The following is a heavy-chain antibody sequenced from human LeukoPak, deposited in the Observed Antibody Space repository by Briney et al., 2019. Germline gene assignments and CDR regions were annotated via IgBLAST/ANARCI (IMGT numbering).Heavy chain of an antibody. J-gene: IGHJ3*02. V-gene: IGHV1-46*01. D-gene: IGHD2-8*01. CDR2: INPSGGST. Sequence: ASVKVSCKASGHTFTSSYIHWVRQAPGQGLEWMGIINPSGGSTSYAQKFQGRVIMTRDTSTSTVYMEISSLRSEDTAVYYCARQRGGQYEDGFDMWGQGTMVTVSS. CDR3: ARQRGGQYEDGFDM. CDR1: GHTFTSSY.